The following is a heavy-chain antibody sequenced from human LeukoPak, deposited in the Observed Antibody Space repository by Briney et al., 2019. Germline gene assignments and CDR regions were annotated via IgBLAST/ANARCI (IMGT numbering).Heavy chain of an antibody. CDR2: ISAYNGNT. CDR3: ARDPNLWYSSSWYFDY. Sequence: AASVKVSCKASGYTFTSYGISWVRQAPGQGLEWMGWISAYNGNTNYAQKLQGRVTMTTDTSTSTAYMELRSLRSDDTAVYYCARDPNLWYSSSWYFDYWGQGTLVTVSS. D-gene: IGHD6-13*01. J-gene: IGHJ4*02. V-gene: IGHV1-18*04. CDR1: GYTFTSYG.